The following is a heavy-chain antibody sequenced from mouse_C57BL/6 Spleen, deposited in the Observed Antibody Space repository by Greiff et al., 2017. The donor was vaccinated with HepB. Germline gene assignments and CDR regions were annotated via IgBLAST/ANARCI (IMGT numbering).Heavy chain of an antibody. V-gene: IGHV1-81*01. J-gene: IGHJ4*01. CDR3: ARSESGAYYYAMDY. CDR2: IYPRSGNT. D-gene: IGHD4-1*01. CDR1: GYTFTSYG. Sequence: VQLQQSGAELARPGASVKLSCKASGYTFTSYGISWVKQRTGQGLEWIGEIYPRSGNTYYNEKFKGKATLTADKSSSTAYMELRSLTSEDSAVYFCARSESGAYYYAMDYWGQGTSVTVSS.